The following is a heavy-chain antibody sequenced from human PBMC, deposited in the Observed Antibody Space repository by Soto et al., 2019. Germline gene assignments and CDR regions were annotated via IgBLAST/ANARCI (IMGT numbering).Heavy chain of an antibody. Sequence: SPTLSLTCAVSGGSISSGGYSWSWIRQPPGKCLEWIGYIYHSGSTYYNPSLKSRVTISVDRSKNQFSLKLSSVTAADTAVYYCARVDWRAWPNNWFDPWGQGTLVTVSS. D-gene: IGHD3-9*01. CDR2: IYHSGST. CDR1: GGSISSGGYS. J-gene: IGHJ5*02. CDR3: ARVDWRAWPNNWFDP. V-gene: IGHV4-30-2*01.